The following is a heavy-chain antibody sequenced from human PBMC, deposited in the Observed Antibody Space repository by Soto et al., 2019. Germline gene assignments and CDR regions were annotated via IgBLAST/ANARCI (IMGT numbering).Heavy chain of an antibody. CDR3: ARVGIVVVPAAMRPFDP. V-gene: IGHV4-30-4*01. Sequence: QVQLQESGPGLVKPSQTLSLTCTVSGGSISSGDYYWSWLRQPPGKGLEWIGYIYYSGSTYYNPSLKSRVTISVDTSKNQFSLKLSSVTAADTAVYYCARVGIVVVPAAMRPFDPWGQGTLVTVSS. CDR1: GGSISSGDYY. CDR2: IYYSGST. D-gene: IGHD2-2*01. J-gene: IGHJ5*02.